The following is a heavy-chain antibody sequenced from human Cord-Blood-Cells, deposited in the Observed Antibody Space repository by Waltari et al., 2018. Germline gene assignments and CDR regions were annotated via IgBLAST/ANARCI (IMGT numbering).Heavy chain of an antibody. V-gene: IGHV4-4*07. CDR3: ARDPGFGVVPYYYYYYMDV. J-gene: IGHJ6*03. D-gene: IGHD3-3*01. CDR1: GGSISSYY. Sequence: QVQLQESGPGLVKPSETLSLTCTVSGGSISSYYWSWIRQPAGKGLEWIGRIYTSGSPNYNPSLKSRVTMSVDTSKNQFSRKLSSVTAADTAVYYCARDPGFGVVPYYYYYYMDVWGKGTTVTVSS. CDR2: IYTSGSP.